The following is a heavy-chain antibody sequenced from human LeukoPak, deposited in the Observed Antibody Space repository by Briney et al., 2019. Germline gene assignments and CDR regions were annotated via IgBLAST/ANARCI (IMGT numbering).Heavy chain of an antibody. CDR3: AKDPARGYSYGYRDY. J-gene: IGHJ4*02. V-gene: IGHV3-23*01. CDR2: ISGSGGST. Sequence: GGSLRLSCAASGFTFSSYAVSWVRQAPGKGLEWVSGISGSGGSTYYADSVKGRFTISRDNSKNTLYLQMNSLRAEDTAVYYCAKDPARGYSYGYRDYWGQGTLVTVSS. D-gene: IGHD5-18*01. CDR1: GFTFSSYA.